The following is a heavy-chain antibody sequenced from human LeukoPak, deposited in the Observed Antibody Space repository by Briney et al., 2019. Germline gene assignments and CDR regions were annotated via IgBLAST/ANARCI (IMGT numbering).Heavy chain of an antibody. CDR3: ARVAPKYYDFWSGFQGDAFDI. Sequence: GGSLRLSCAASGFTFSSYSMNWVRQAPGKGLEWVSSISSSSSYIYYADSVKGRFTISRDNAKNSLYLQMNSLRAEDTAVYYCARVAPKYYDFWSGFQGDAFDIWGQGTMVTVSS. J-gene: IGHJ3*02. CDR2: ISSSSSYI. V-gene: IGHV3-21*01. D-gene: IGHD3-3*01. CDR1: GFTFSSYS.